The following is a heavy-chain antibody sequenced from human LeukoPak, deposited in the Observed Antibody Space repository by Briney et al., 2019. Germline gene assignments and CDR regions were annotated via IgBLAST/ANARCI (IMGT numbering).Heavy chain of an antibody. Sequence: SETLSLTCTVSGGSISSHFWSWIRQPPGKGLEWIGYIYYSGSTNYNPSLKSRVTISVDTSKNQFSLKLSSVTAADTAVYYCARRRDGYEIDYWGQGTLVTVSS. V-gene: IGHV4-59*11. CDR2: IYYSGST. D-gene: IGHD5-24*01. J-gene: IGHJ4*02. CDR1: GGSISSHF. CDR3: ARRRDGYEIDY.